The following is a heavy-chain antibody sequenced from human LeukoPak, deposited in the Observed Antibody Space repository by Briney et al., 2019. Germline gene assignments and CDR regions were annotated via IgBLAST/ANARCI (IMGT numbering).Heavy chain of an antibody. D-gene: IGHD3-10*01. Sequence: GGSLRLSCAASGFTFSSYGMHWVRQAPGKGLEWVAVIWYDGSNKYYADSVKGRFTISRDNSKNTLYLQMNSLRAEDTAVYYCARDRKVRGRNYNWFDPWGQGTLVTVSS. J-gene: IGHJ5*02. CDR3: ARDRKVRGRNYNWFDP. CDR2: IWYDGSNK. CDR1: GFTFSSYG. V-gene: IGHV3-33*01.